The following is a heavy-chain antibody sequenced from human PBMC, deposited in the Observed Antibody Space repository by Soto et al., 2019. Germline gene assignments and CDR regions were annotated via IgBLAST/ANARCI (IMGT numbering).Heavy chain of an antibody. CDR2: INAGNGNT. D-gene: IGHD2-15*01. J-gene: IGHJ4*02. CDR3: ARALGVVTGDS. V-gene: IGHV1-3*01. CDR1: GYTFTSYA. Sequence: QVQLVQSGAEVKKPGASVKVSCKASGYTFTSYAMHWVRQAPGQRLEWMGWINAGNGNTKYSQKFQGRVTITRDTSASTTYMELSSLRSEDAAVYYCARALGVVTGDSWGQGTLVTVSS.